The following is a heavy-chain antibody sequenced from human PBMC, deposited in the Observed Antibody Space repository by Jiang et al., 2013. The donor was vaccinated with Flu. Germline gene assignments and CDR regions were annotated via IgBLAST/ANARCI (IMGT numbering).Heavy chain of an antibody. CDR1: GGSISSYY. V-gene: IGHV4-59*08. D-gene: IGHD3-9*01. CDR3: ARLGPMTGMEYGMDV. CDR2: IYDSGST. Sequence: SGSGLVKPSETLSLTCTVSGGSISSYYWSWIRQSPGKGLEWIGYIYDSGSTNYNPSLRSRVTISVDTSKNHFYLRVSSVTAADTAVYYCARLGPMTGMEYGMDVWGQGTTVTVSS. J-gene: IGHJ6*02.